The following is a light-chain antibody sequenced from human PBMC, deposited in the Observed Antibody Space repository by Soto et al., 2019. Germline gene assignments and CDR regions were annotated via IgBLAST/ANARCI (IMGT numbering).Light chain of an antibody. CDR3: QQYGSSQWT. V-gene: IGKV3-20*01. CDR2: GAS. CDR1: QSVSSSY. J-gene: IGKJ4*02. Sequence: EIVLTQSPGTLSLSPGERATLSCRASQSVSSSYLAWYQQKPGQAPRLLIYGASSRATGIPDRFSGSGSGTDFTLTISRLEPEDFAVYYCQQYGSSQWTFGGGTKVDIK.